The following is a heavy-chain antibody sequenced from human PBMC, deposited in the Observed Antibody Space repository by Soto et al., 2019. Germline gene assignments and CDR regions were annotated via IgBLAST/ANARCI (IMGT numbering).Heavy chain of an antibody. CDR1: GGTFSSYA. CDR2: IIPIFGTA. Sequence: SVKVSCKASGGTFSSYAISWVRQAPGQGLEWMGGIIPIFGTANYAQKFQGRVTITADESTGTAYMELSSLRSEDTAVYYCARAQTDPNWFDPWGQGTMVTVSS. V-gene: IGHV1-69*13. J-gene: IGHJ5*02. CDR3: ARAQTDPNWFDP.